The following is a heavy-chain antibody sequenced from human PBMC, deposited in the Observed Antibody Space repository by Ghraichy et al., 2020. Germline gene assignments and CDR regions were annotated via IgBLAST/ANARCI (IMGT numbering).Heavy chain of an antibody. D-gene: IGHD2-2*01. CDR3: ARGSIVVVPAAMMDV. CDR2: IIPIFGTA. J-gene: IGHJ6*02. Sequence: SVKVSCKASGGTFSSYAISWVRQAPGQGLEWMGGIIPIFGTANYAQKFQGRVTITADESTSTAYMELSSLRSEDTAVFYCARGSIVVVPAAMMDVWGQGTTVTVSS. V-gene: IGHV1-69*13. CDR1: GGTFSSYA.